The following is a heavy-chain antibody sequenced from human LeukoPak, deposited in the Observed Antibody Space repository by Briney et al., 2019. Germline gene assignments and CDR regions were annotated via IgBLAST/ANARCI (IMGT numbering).Heavy chain of an antibody. D-gene: IGHD5-24*01. V-gene: IGHV4-4*02. Sequence: PSGTLSLTCAVSGGSISSSNWWSWVRQPPGKGLEWIGEIYHSGSTNYNPSLKSRVTISVDKSKNQFSLKLSSVTAADTAVYYCARAPRRWLQYPLDYWGQGTLVTVSS. CDR3: ARAPRRWLQYPLDY. CDR2: IYHSGST. J-gene: IGHJ4*02. CDR1: GGSISSSNW.